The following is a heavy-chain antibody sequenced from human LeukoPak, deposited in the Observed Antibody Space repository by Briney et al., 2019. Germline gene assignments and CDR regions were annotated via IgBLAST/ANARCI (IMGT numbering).Heavy chain of an antibody. D-gene: IGHD1-26*01. Sequence: ASVKVSCKASGYTFTSYDINWVRQATGQGLEWMGWMNPNSGSTGYAQKFQGRDTMTRNTSISTAYMELSSLRSEDTAVYYCARFGGSYGVFDYWGQGTLVTVSS. J-gene: IGHJ4*02. CDR1: GYTFTSYD. CDR2: MNPNSGST. CDR3: ARFGGSYGVFDY. V-gene: IGHV1-8*01.